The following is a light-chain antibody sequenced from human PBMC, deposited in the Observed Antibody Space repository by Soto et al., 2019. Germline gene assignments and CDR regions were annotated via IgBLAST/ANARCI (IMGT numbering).Light chain of an antibody. J-gene: IGLJ2*01. V-gene: IGLV1-51*01. CDR1: SSNVGKNF. Sequence: QSVLTQPPSVSAAPGQRVTISCSGSSSNVGKNFVSWYQHVPGRAPKLVIYDNQKRPSGVPDRFSGSKSGTSANLDISGLQTGDEADYYCGTWDSSLSVGVVFGGGTKLTV. CDR2: DNQ. CDR3: GTWDSSLSVGVV.